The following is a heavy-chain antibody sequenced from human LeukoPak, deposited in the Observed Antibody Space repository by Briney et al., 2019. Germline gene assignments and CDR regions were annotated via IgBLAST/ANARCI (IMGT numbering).Heavy chain of an antibody. CDR2: IWYDGSNK. J-gene: IGHJ3*02. Sequence: PGGSLRLSCAASGFTFSSYGMHWVRQAPGKGLEWVAVIWYDGSNKYYADSVKGRCTISRDNSKNTLYLQMNSLRAEDTAVYYCARASQLRDAFDIWGQGTMVTVSS. D-gene: IGHD2-2*01. V-gene: IGHV3-33*01. CDR3: ARASQLRDAFDI. CDR1: GFTFSSYG.